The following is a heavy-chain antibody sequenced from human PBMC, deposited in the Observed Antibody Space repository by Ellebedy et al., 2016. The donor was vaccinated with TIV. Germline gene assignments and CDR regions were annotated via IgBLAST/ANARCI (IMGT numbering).Heavy chain of an antibody. D-gene: IGHD4-17*01. Sequence: GESLKISCVASGFGFGSYWMSWVRQAPGKGLEWVANIKQDGSEKYYVDSVKGRFTISRDNAKNSLFLQMNSLRAEDTAVYYCSTDGSYGDYLSPTHAFESWGQGTMVTVSS. V-gene: IGHV3-7*01. CDR1: GFGFGSYW. CDR3: STDGSYGDYLSPTHAFES. J-gene: IGHJ3*02. CDR2: IKQDGSEK.